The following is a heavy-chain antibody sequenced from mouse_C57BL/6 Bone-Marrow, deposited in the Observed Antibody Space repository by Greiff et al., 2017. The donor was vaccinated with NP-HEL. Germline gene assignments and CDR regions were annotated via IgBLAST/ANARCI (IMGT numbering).Heavy chain of an antibody. CDR1: GYTFTSYW. D-gene: IGHD1-1*01. CDR3: TSGITTVVADY. Sequence: EVQLQESGTVLARPGASVKMSCKTSGYTFTSYWMHWVKQRPGQGLEWIGAIYPGNSDTSYNQKFKGKAKLTAGTSASTAYMELSSLTNEDSAVYYCTSGITTVVADYWGQGTTLTVSS. J-gene: IGHJ2*01. CDR2: IYPGNSDT. V-gene: IGHV1-5*01.